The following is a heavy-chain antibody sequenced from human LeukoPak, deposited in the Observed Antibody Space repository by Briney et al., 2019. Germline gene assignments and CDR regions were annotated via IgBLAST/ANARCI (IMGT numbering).Heavy chain of an antibody. CDR2: IYNSGSS. CDR1: GGSISSYY. V-gene: IGHV4-59*01. D-gene: IGHD6-19*01. CDR3: ARVQQWLAGSNDY. Sequence: SETLSLTCTVSGGSISSYYLSWIRQPPGKGLEWIGYIYNSGSSNYNPALKSRVTISVDTSKRQFSLKLISVTAADTAVSSCARVQQWLAGSNDYSGPGNPVTVSS. J-gene: IGHJ4*01.